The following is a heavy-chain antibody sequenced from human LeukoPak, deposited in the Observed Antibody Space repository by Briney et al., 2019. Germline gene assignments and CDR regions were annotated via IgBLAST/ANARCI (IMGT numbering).Heavy chain of an antibody. CDR1: GITIRSSG. V-gene: IGHV3-23*01. D-gene: IGHD5-18*01. Sequence: GGSQRLSCAASGITIRSSGMSWVRQAPGKGLEWVSGISASDGNTYYADSVQGRFTISRDSSENTLYLQMNSLRAEDTAVYYCAREGYSYGYSSWGQGTLVTVSS. CDR2: ISASDGNT. CDR3: AREGYSYGYSS. J-gene: IGHJ4*02.